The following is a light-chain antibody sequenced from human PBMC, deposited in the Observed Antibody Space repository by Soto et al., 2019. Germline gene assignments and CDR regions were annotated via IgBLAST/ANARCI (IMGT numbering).Light chain of an antibody. CDR3: SSYTSTSTYV. J-gene: IGLJ1*01. CDR2: DVS. CDR1: SSDVGGYNY. V-gene: IGLV2-14*01. Sequence: QSVLTQPASVSGSPGQPITISCTGTSSDVGGYNYVSWYQQHPGKAPKLVIYDVSNRPSGVSNRFSGSKSGNTASLTISGIQAEDEADYYCSSYTSTSTYVFGTGTKVTVL.